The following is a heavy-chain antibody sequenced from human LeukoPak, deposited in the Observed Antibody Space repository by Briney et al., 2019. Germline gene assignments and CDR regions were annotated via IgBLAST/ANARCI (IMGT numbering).Heavy chain of an antibody. Sequence: PGGSLRLSCAASGFTFSPFTMHWVRQAPGKGLEWVAVISYAGSNKYYADSVKGRFTISRDNSKNTLYLQMNSLRAEDTAVYYCARDSPYQLLFRFDYWGQGTLVTVSS. CDR2: ISYAGSNK. CDR3: ARDSPYQLLFRFDY. V-gene: IGHV3-30-3*01. CDR1: GFTFSPFT. J-gene: IGHJ4*02. D-gene: IGHD2-2*01.